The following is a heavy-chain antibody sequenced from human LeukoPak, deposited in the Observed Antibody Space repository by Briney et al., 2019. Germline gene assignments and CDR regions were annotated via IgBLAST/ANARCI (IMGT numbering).Heavy chain of an antibody. CDR2: INPNSGDT. J-gene: IGHJ3*02. Sequence: ASVKVSCKASGHTFTAYYMHWVRQAPGQGLEWMGWINPNSGDTNSAQKFQGRVTMTRDTSISTVYMELNSLRSDDTAVYYCARDGNFDIWGQGTMVTVSS. V-gene: IGHV1-2*02. CDR3: ARDGNFDI. D-gene: IGHD1-14*01. CDR1: GHTFTAYY.